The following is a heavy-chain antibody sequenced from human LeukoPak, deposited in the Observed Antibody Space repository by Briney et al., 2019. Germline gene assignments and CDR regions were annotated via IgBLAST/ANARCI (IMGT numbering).Heavy chain of an antibody. J-gene: IGHJ4*02. CDR1: GYTFTCYY. V-gene: IGHV7-4-1*02. CDR3: ARGQWFGYFDY. CDR2: INTNSGEP. D-gene: IGHD3-10*01. Sequence: ASVKVSRKGSGYTFTCYYMHWVRQAPGQGLEWVGWINTNSGEPNYAQRLTGRFVLSLDTSVRTAYLQISTLKTEDTAVYYCARGQWFGYFDYWGQGTLVTVSS.